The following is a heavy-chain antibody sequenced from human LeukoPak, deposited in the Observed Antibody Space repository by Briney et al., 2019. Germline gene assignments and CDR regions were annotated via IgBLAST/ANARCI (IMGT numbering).Heavy chain of an antibody. J-gene: IGHJ3*02. D-gene: IGHD3-9*01. Sequence: PGRSLRLSCAASGFTFSSYAMHWVRQAPGKGLEWVAVISYDGSNKYYADSVKGRFTISRDNSKNALYLQMNSLRAEDTAVYYCWVRYSPDAFDIWGQGTMVTVSS. CDR2: ISYDGSNK. CDR1: GFTFSSYA. CDR3: WVRYSPDAFDI. V-gene: IGHV3-30-3*01.